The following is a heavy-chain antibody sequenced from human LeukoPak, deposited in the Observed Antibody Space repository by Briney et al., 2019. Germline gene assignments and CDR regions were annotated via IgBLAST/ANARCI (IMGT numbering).Heavy chain of an antibody. J-gene: IGHJ6*04. CDR2: IKSKTDGGTT. V-gene: IGHV3-15*01. Sequence: GGSLRLSCAASGFTFSNAWMSWVRQAPGKGLEWVGRIKSKTDGGTTDYAAPVKGRFTISRDNSKNTLYLQMNSLRAEDTAVYYCAKIGPLVVVVPAAPDEYGMDVWGKGTTVTVSS. CDR3: AKIGPLVVVVPAAPDEYGMDV. CDR1: GFTFSNAW. D-gene: IGHD2-2*01.